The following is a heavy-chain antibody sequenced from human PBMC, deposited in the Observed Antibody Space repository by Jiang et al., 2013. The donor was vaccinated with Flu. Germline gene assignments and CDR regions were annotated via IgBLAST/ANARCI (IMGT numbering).Heavy chain of an antibody. CDR2: ISGYNGIT. CDR3: AAAGGSGLSYNRGELWYFEH. V-gene: IGHV1-18*01. CDR1: GYTFTNYG. D-gene: IGHD1-14*01. Sequence: GAEVKKPGASVKVSCKASGYTFTNYGISWVRQAPGQGLEWMGWISGYNGITNYAQKLQGRVTMTTDTSRSTAYMELGSLTSDDTAVYYCAAAGGSGLSYNRGELWYFEHWGQGTLVTVSA. J-gene: IGHJ4*02.